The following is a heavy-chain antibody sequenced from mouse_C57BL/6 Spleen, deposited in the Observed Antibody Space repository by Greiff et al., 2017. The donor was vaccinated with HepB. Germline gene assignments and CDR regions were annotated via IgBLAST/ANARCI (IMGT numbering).Heavy chain of an antibody. Sequence: EVQLVESGGGLVKPGGSLKLSCAASGFTFSSYAMSWVRQTPEKGLEWVATISDGGSYTYYPDNVKGRFTISRDNAKNNLYLQMSHLKSEDTAMYYCARGGDYDAYAMDYWGQGTSVTVSS. D-gene: IGHD2-4*01. J-gene: IGHJ4*01. CDR2: ISDGGSYT. CDR3: ARGGDYDAYAMDY. CDR1: GFTFSSYA. V-gene: IGHV5-4*01.